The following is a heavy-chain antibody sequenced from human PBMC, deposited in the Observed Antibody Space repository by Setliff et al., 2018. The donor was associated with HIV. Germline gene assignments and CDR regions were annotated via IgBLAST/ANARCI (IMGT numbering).Heavy chain of an antibody. J-gene: IGHJ6*03. Sequence: GGSLRLSCAASGFTFGSYAMHWVRQAPGKGLEWVAVIWYDGSNKYYADSVKGRFTVSRYNSKNTLYLQMNSLRAEDTAGYYCAKDSAFYFYGSGSYYNPYCYMDVWGKGTTVTVSS. CDR1: GFTFGSYA. CDR2: IWYDGSNK. V-gene: IGHV3-30*02. D-gene: IGHD3-10*01. CDR3: AKDSAFYFYGSGSYYNPYCYMDV.